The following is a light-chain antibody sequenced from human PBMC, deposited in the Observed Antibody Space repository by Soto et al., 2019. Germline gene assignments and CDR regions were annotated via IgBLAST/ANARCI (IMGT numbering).Light chain of an antibody. CDR3: CSYTHINTPGWL. V-gene: IGLV2-23*02. Sequence: QSALTQPASVSGSPGQSITFSCTGTSNDIGRYNLVSWFQQHPGKAPKLIIYEVFKRPSGLFDRFSGSKSGTAASLTISGLQXEDEADYYCCSYTHINTPGWLFGGGTKVTVL. J-gene: IGLJ3*02. CDR2: EVF. CDR1: SNDIGRYNL.